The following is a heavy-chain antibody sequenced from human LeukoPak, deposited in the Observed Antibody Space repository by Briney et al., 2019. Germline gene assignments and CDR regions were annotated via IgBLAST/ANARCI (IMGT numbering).Heavy chain of an antibody. CDR2: INSDGSST. D-gene: IGHD3-10*01. Sequence: GALRLSCAASGFTFSSYWMHWVRQAPGKGLVWVSRINSDGSSTSYADSVKGRFTISRDNAKNTLYLQMNSLRAEDTAVYYCARELNYYGSGSYLGYWGQGTLVTVSS. J-gene: IGHJ4*02. CDR1: GFTFSSYW. CDR3: ARELNYYGSGSYLGY. V-gene: IGHV3-74*01.